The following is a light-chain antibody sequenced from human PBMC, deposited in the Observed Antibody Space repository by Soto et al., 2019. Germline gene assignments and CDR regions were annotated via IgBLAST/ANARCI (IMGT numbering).Light chain of an antibody. V-gene: IGKV1-5*01. CDR3: QQYNSYSRT. CDR1: QSISNH. CDR2: DAS. Sequence: DIQMTQSPSSLSESVEDRVIITCRASQSISNHLNWYQQKTGKAPKXLIYDASSLESGVPSRFSGSGYGTEFTLTISSLQPDDFATYYCQQYNSYSRTFGQGTKVDIK. J-gene: IGKJ1*01.